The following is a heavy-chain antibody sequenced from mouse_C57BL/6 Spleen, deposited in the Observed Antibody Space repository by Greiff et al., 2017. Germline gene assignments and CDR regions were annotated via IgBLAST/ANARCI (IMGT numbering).Heavy chain of an antibody. J-gene: IGHJ4*01. CDR3: AREVDYYAMDY. D-gene: IGHD1-3*01. V-gene: IGHV5-17*01. CDR1: GFTFSDYG. CDR2: ISRGSSTI. Sequence: EVQLMESGGGLVKPGGSLKLSCAASGFTFSDYGMHWVRQAPEKGLEWVAYISRGSSTIYYADTVKGRFTISRDNAKNTLFLQMTSLRSEDTAMYYCAREVDYYAMDYWGQGTSVTVSS.